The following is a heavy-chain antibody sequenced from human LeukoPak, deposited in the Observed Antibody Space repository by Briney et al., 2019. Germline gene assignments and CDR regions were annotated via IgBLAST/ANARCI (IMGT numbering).Heavy chain of an antibody. V-gene: IGHV3-23*01. D-gene: IGHD4-17*01. J-gene: IGHJ6*02. CDR2: ISGGGGST. CDR1: GFTFSTYA. Sequence: GGSLRLSCAASGFTFSTYAMSWVRQAPGKGLEWVSAISGGGGSTCYAASVKGRFTISRDNSKNTLYLQMNGLRAEDTAVYYCAKIQGDYIVYYFYGMDVWGQGTTVTVSS. CDR3: AKIQGDYIVYYFYGMDV.